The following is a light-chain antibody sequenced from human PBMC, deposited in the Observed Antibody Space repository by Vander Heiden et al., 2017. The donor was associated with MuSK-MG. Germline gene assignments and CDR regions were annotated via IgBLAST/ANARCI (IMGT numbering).Light chain of an antibody. CDR3: QQDDNWPPWT. J-gene: IGKJ1*01. CDR1: QSVSSN. CDR2: GAS. Sequence: EIVMTQSPATLSVSPGERATLSCRASQSVSSNLAWYQQKPGQAPRLLIYGASTRATGIPARFSGSGYGTEFTLAISGRQSEDFAVYYCQQDDNWPPWTFGQGTKVEIK. V-gene: IGKV3-15*01.